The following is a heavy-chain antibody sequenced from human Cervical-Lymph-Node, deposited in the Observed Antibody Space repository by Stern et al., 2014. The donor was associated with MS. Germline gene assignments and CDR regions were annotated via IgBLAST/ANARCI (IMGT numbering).Heavy chain of an antibody. D-gene: IGHD1-1*01. V-gene: IGHV5-51*03. J-gene: IGHJ6*02. Sequence: EMQLVESGAEVKKPGESLKISCKGSGYTFTNNWIAWVRQMPGKGLEWMGIIYPDDSDIRYSPSLQGQVTISADKSISTAYLPWRGLKAADSAVYYWARPPPRRKWDDPNYGMDVWGQGTTVTVSS. CDR3: ARPPPRRKWDDPNYGMDV. CDR1: GYTFTNNW. CDR2: IYPDDSDI.